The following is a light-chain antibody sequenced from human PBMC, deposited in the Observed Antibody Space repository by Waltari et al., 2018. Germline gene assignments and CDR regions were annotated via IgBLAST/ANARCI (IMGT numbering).Light chain of an antibody. J-gene: IGLJ3*02. V-gene: IGLV2-23*01. CDR3: CSYAGSSTWV. CDR2: AGN. CDR1: SSNVGRYNL. Sequence: QSDMHQPASASVSPGESITISRTGNSSNVGRYNLAPWYQQHPDKAPTLTVYAGNKRPSGVSNRFSGSKSGNTASLTISGLQVADEAFYYCCSYAGSSTWVFGGGTKLTVL.